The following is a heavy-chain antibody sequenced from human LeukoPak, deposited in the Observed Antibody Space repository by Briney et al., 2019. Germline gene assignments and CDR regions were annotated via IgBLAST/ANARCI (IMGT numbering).Heavy chain of an antibody. D-gene: IGHD3-22*01. V-gene: IGHV1-24*01. CDR3: ATGYYDSSGYYVNWFDP. CDR2: FDPEDGET. Sequence: ASVQISCNVSGYTLTELSMHWVRQAPVKGLEWSGGFDPEDGETIYAQKFQGRVTMTEDTSTDTAYMELSSLRSEDTAVYYCATGYYDSSGYYVNWFDPWGQGTLVTVSS. CDR1: GYTLTELS. J-gene: IGHJ5*02.